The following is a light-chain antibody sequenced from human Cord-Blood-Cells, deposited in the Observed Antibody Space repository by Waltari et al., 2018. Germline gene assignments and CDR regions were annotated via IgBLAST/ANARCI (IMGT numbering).Light chain of an antibody. Sequence: IVLTQSPATLSLSPGERATLSRRASQIVSSYLAWYQQKPGQAPRLLIYDASNRATGIPARFSGSGSGTDFTLTISSLEPEDFAVYYCQQRSNWLTFGGGTKVEIK. CDR3: QQRSNWLT. J-gene: IGKJ4*01. V-gene: IGKV3-11*01. CDR1: QIVSSY. CDR2: DAS.